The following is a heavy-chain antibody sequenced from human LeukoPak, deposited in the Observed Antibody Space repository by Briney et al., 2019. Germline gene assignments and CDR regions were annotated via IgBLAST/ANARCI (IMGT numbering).Heavy chain of an antibody. Sequence: SETLSLTCTVSGGSFSGYLWSWIRQPPGKGVEWIGEINYNGEKTNYNPSLKRGVTMSVDRSTNKFSSKLGSVTAAHTAVYFCTRSGLTGMREYPRADYYYYDMDVWGQGTAVTVSS. V-gene: IGHV4-34*01. CDR3: TRSGLTGMREYPRADYYYYDMDV. J-gene: IGHJ6*01. CDR1: GGSFSGYL. D-gene: IGHD2-2*02. CDR2: INYNGEKT.